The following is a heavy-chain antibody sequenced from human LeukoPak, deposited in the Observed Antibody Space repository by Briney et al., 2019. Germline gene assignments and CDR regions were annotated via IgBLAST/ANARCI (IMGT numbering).Heavy chain of an antibody. CDR2: INAGNGNT. D-gene: IGHD6-13*01. Sequence: ASVKVSCKASGYTFTSYAMHWVRQAPGQRLEWMGWINAGNGNTKYSQKFQGRVTITRDTSASTAYMELSSLRSEDTAVYYCARIGAGSWYDYFDYWGQGTLVTVSS. CDR1: GYTFTSYA. CDR3: ARIGAGSWYDYFDY. V-gene: IGHV1-3*01. J-gene: IGHJ4*02.